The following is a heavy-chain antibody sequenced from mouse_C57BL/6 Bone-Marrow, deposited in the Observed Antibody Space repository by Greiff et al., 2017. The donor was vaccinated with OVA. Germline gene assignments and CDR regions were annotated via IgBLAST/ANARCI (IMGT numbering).Heavy chain of an antibody. CDR1: GYTFTSYW. J-gene: IGHJ1*03. CDR2: INPSNGGT. D-gene: IGHD1-1*01. CDR3: ARYPATHYYGSSSTLYFDV. Sequence: VQLQQPGTELVKPGASVKLSCKASGYTFTSYWMHWVKQRPGQGLEWIGNINPSNGGTNYNEKFKSKATLTVDKSSSTAYMQLSSLTSEYSAVYYCARYPATHYYGSSSTLYFDVWGTGTTVTVSS. V-gene: IGHV1-53*01.